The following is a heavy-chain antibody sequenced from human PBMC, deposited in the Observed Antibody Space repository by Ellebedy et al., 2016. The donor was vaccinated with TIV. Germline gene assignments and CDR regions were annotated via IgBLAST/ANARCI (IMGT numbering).Heavy chain of an antibody. V-gene: IGHV1-3*01. CDR2: INVDNGDT. CDR3: VCHRFASGNPPGGY. CDR1: GYTYATYV. J-gene: IGHJ4*02. Sequence: AASVKVSCKASGYTYATYVFHWVRQAPGQRLEWRGWINVDNGDTRYSEKFKGRVTIAKDTSARTSYMELNSLMSEDTGVYFCVCHRFASGNPPGGYWGQGALVTVSS. D-gene: IGHD3-10*01.